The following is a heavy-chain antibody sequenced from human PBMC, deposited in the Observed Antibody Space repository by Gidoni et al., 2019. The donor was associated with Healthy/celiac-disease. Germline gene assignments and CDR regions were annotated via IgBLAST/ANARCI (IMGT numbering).Heavy chain of an antibody. CDR3: ARGGHSSSWYLRRPSFDY. V-gene: IGHV3-33*01. Sequence: QVQLVESGGGVVQPGRSRRLSCAASGFAFSSYGMHLVRQAPGKGQEWVAVIWYDGSNKYYADSVKGRFTISRDNSKNTLYLQMNSLRAEDTAVYYCARGGHSSSWYLRRPSFDYWGQGTLVTVSS. CDR2: IWYDGSNK. D-gene: IGHD6-13*01. J-gene: IGHJ4*02. CDR1: GFAFSSYG.